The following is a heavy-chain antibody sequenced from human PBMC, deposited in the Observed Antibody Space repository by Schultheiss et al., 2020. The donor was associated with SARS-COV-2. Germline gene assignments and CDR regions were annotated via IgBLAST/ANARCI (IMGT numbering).Heavy chain of an antibody. CDR3: ARAGRYCSGGSCYYDY. CDR1: GGSISAYS. J-gene: IGHJ4*02. V-gene: IGHV4-59*01. D-gene: IGHD2-15*01. Sequence: SETLSLTCTVSGGSISAYSWSWVRQPPGMGLEWIGEIYHSVSTYYNPSLKSRVTISVDTSKNQFSLKLSSVTAADTAVYYCARAGRYCSGGSCYYDYWGQGTLVTVSS. CDR2: IYHSVST.